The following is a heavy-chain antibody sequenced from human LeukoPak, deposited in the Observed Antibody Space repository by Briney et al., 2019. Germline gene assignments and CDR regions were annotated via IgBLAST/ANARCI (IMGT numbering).Heavy chain of an antibody. D-gene: IGHD2-15*01. CDR1: GGSISSSSYY. CDR2: IYYSGST. V-gene: IGHV4-39*07. J-gene: IGHJ5*02. Sequence: SETPSLTCTVSGGSISSSSYYWGWIRQPPGKGLEWIGSIYYSGSTYYNPSLKSRVTISVDTSKNQFSLKLSSVTAADTAVYYCARAQYWARWFDPWGQGTLVTVSS. CDR3: ARAQYWARWFDP.